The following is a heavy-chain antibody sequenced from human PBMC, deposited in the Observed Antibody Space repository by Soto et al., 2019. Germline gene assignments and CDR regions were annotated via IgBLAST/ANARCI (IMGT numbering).Heavy chain of an antibody. D-gene: IGHD3-10*01. J-gene: IGHJ3*02. Sequence: QVQLVESGGGLVKPGGSLRLSCAASGFTFSDYYMSWIRQAPGKGLERVSFVSSSGSTIYYADSVKGRLTISRDNAKNSLYLQTNSLRAEDTAVYYCARIRVYGSGDVFDIWGQVTMVTVSS. CDR2: VSSSGSTI. CDR3: ARIRVYGSGDVFDI. CDR1: GFTFSDYY. V-gene: IGHV3-11*01.